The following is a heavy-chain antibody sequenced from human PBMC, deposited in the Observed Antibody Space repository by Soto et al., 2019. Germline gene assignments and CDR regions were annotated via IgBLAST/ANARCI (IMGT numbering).Heavy chain of an antibody. CDR3: ARDVELGGLRDYYYGMDV. Sequence: ASVKVSCKASGYTFTSYGISWVRQAPGQGLEWMGWISAYNGNTNYAQKLQGRVTMTTDTSTSTAYMELRSLRSDDTAVYYCARDVELGGLRDYYYGMDVWGQGTTVTVSS. V-gene: IGHV1-18*01. CDR2: ISAYNGNT. CDR1: GYTFTSYG. D-gene: IGHD3-16*01. J-gene: IGHJ6*02.